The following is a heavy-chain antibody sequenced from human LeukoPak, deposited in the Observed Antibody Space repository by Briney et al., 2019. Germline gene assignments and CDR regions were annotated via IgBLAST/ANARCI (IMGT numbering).Heavy chain of an antibody. CDR1: GFTFSSYA. J-gene: IGHJ3*02. CDR2: ISGGGGTT. CDR3: AKLGYCSSANCRDAFDI. D-gene: IGHD2-2*01. Sequence: GGSLRLSCVASGFTFSSYAMSWVRQAPGKGLEWVSAISGGGGTTYYADSVKGRFTISRDNSKNTLYLQMNSLRTDDTAVYYCAKLGYCSSANCRDAFDIWGQGTMVTVSS. V-gene: IGHV3-23*01.